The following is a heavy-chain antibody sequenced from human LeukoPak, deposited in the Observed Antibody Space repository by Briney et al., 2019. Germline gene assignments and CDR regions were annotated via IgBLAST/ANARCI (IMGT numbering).Heavy chain of an antibody. J-gene: IGHJ4*02. D-gene: IGHD5-24*01. Sequence: GESLRLSCAASGFIFKKYWMNWVRQVPGKGLECLANIKEDGSETNYADSVKGRFTISRDNPKNLLFLQINSLRVEDTAVYYCARETPRRGETRDGYRWGQGTVVTVSS. CDR3: ARETPRRGETRDGYR. V-gene: IGHV3-7*01. CDR2: IKEDGSET. CDR1: GFIFKKYW.